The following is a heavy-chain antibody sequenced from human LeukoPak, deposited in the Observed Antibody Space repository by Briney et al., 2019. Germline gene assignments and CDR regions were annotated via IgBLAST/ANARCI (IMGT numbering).Heavy chain of an antibody. CDR1: GFTFDDYA. Sequence: GGSLRLSCAASGFTFDDYAMHWVRQAPGKGLEWVSGISWNSGSIGYADSVKGRFTISRDNAKNSLYLQMNSLRAEDTALYYCARVAYSAYDYPTLLPPFDYWGQGTLVTVSS. D-gene: IGHD5-12*01. J-gene: IGHJ4*02. V-gene: IGHV3-9*01. CDR2: ISWNSGSI. CDR3: ARVAYSAYDYPTLLPPFDY.